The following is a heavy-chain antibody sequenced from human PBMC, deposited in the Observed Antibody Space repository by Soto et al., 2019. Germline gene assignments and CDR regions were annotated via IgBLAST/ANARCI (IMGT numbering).Heavy chain of an antibody. V-gene: IGHV3-30-3*01. CDR2: ISYDGSNK. J-gene: IGHJ6*02. Sequence: GGSLRLSCAASGFTFSSYAMHWVRQAPGKGLEWVAVISYDGSNKYYADSVKGRFTISRDNSKNTLFLQLNSLRAEDTALYYCARDQSDGFYYVYYGMDVWGQGTTVTVSS. CDR3: ARDQSDGFYYVYYGMDV. CDR1: GFTFSSYA.